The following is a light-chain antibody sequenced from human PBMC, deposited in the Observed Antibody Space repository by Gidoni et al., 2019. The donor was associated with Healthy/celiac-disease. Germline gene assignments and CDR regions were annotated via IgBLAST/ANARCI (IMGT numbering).Light chain of an antibody. CDR1: SSDVGGYNY. CDR2: EVS. J-gene: IGLJ3*02. CDR3: SSYTSSSTLEV. Sequence: QSALTQPASVTGSPGQSITISCTGTSSDVGGYNYGSWYQQPPGKAPKLMIYEVSNRPSGVSNRFSGSKSGNTASLTISGLQAEDEADYYCSSYTSSSTLEVFGGGTKLTVL. V-gene: IGLV2-14*01.